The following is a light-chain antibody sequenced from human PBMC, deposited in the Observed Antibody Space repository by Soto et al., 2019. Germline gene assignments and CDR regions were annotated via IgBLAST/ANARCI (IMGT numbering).Light chain of an antibody. CDR1: QDVNVY. J-gene: IGKJ3*01. CDR3: QQYNDLIFA. Sequence: DIQMTQSPSSLSASVGDRVTITCQASQDVNVYLNWYQKKPGKAPKLLIYDASHLETGVPSRFSGSGSGTDFTFTISSLQPEDVATYFCQQYNDLIFAFGPGTKVEIK. V-gene: IGKV1-33*01. CDR2: DAS.